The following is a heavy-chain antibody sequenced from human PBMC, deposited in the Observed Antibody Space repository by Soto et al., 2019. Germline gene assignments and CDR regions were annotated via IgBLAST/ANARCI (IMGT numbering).Heavy chain of an antibody. CDR1: GYTFTSYA. V-gene: IGHV1-3*01. D-gene: IGHD3-16*01. CDR3: ARGWGGGEVFDY. CDR2: INAGNGNT. Sequence: ASVKVSCKASGYTFTSYAMHWLRQAPGQRLEWMGWINAGNGNTKYAQKLQGRVTMTTDTSTSTAYMELRSLRSDDTAVYYCARGWGGGEVFDYWGQGTLVTVSS. J-gene: IGHJ4*02.